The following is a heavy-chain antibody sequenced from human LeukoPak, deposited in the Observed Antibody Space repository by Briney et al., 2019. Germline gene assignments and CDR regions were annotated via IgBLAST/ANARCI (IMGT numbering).Heavy chain of an antibody. J-gene: IGHJ1*01. CDR3: VNRPMTELWWCEGCGGPNFHH. V-gene: IGHV2-5*01. CDR2: IYWNDDK. Sequence: SGPTLVNPTQTLTLTRTFSGFSFSSSGVAVGWIRQSPGKALEWLAVIYWNDDKSYSPSLKTRLTITKDTSKKQVVLTMTNPDPVDTATYYCVNRPMTELWWCEGCGGPNFHHWGQGTLVTVSS. CDR1: GFSFSSSGVA. D-gene: IGHD2-21*01.